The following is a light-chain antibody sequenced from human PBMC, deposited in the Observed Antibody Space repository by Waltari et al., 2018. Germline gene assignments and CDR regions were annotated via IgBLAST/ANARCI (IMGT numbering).Light chain of an antibody. Sequence: GERPSRSGRASQSVSSNLAWYQQKPGQAPRLLIYGASARATGIPARFSGSGSGTEFTLTISSLQSEDFAVYYCQQYNNWPQTFGQGTKLEIK. CDR2: GAS. CDR1: QSVSSN. J-gene: IGKJ2*01. CDR3: QQYNNWPQT. V-gene: IGKV3-15*01.